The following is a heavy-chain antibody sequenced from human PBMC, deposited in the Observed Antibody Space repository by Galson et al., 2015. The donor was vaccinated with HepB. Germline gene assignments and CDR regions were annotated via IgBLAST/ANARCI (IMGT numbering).Heavy chain of an antibody. D-gene: IGHD1-26*01. V-gene: IGHV3-74*01. J-gene: IGHJ2*01. CDR1: GFTFSSYW. Sequence: SLRLSCAVSGFTFSSYWMHWVRQAPGKGLVWVSRINSDGSSRDYADSVKGRFTISRDNAKNTLYLQMNSLRAEDTAVYYCARGGTGSRGWDPDFWGRGTLITVSS. CDR2: INSDGSSR. CDR3: ARGGTGSRGWDPDF.